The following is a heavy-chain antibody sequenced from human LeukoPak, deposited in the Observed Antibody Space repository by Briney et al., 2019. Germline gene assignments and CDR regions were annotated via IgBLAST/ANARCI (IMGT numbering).Heavy chain of an antibody. J-gene: IGHJ4*02. CDR2: IIPILGIA. CDR3: ARDQSGGAAAEFDY. D-gene: IGHD6-13*01. V-gene: IGHV1-69*04. Sequence: SVKVSCKASGGTFSSYTISWVRQAPGQGLEWMGRIIPILGIANYAQKFQGRVTITADKSTSTAYMELSSLRSENTAVYYCARDQSGGAAAEFDYWGQGTLVTVSS. CDR1: GGTFSSYT.